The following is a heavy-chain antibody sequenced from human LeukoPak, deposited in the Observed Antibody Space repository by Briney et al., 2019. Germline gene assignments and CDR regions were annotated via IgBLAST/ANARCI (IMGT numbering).Heavy chain of an antibody. J-gene: IGHJ4*02. D-gene: IGHD5-24*01. V-gene: IGHV4-30-4*08. Sequence: SQTLSLTCTVSGGSNSSGDYYWSWIRQPPGKGLEWIGYIYYSGSTYYNPSLKSRVTISVDTSKNQFSLKLSSVTAADTAVCYCARVDGYNPDTGYFDYWGQGTLVTVSS. CDR1: GGSNSSGDYY. CDR3: ARVDGYNPDTGYFDY. CDR2: IYYSGST.